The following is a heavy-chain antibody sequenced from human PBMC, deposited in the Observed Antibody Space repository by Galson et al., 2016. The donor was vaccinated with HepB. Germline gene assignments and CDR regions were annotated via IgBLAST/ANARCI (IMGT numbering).Heavy chain of an antibody. CDR1: GFTFSRSA. D-gene: IGHD2-15*01. CDR3: AKARDNAVVVSPLDS. J-gene: IGHJ5*02. Sequence: SLRLSCAASGFTFSRSAMHWVRQSPGKGLEWLAFISSDGSQKFLEDSMRGRFAISRDNSRATLFLHVTGLTPEDTAVYFCAKARDNAVVVSPLDSWGQGTLVTVSS. CDR2: ISSDGSQK. V-gene: IGHV3-30*18.